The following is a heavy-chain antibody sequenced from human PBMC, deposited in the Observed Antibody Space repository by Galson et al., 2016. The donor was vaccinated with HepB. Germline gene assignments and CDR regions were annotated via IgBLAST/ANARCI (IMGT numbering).Heavy chain of an antibody. CDR3: ARIDGWYYYSSGYYYDFDY. Sequence: SVKVSCKASGYTFTSYGISWVRQAPGQGLEWMGWISAYNGNTNYAQKLQGRVTMTTDTSTSTAYLELRRLRSDDTAVYYCARIDGWYYYSSGYYYDFDYWGQGTLVTVSS. CDR1: GYTFTSYG. D-gene: IGHD3-22*01. J-gene: IGHJ4*02. CDR2: ISAYNGNT. V-gene: IGHV1-18*01.